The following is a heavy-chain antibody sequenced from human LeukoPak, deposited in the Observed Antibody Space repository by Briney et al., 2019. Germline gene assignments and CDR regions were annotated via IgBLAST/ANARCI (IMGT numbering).Heavy chain of an antibody. CDR2: MNPNSGNT. CDR1: GYTFTGYY. V-gene: IGHV1-8*03. CDR3: ATKRAYTMVRGALDY. D-gene: IGHD3-10*01. Sequence: ASVKVSCXASGYTFTGYYMHWVRQAPGQGLEWMGWMNPNSGNTGYAQKFQGRVTITRNTSISTAYMELSSLRSEDTAVYYCATKRAYTMVRGALDYWGQGTLVTVSS. J-gene: IGHJ4*02.